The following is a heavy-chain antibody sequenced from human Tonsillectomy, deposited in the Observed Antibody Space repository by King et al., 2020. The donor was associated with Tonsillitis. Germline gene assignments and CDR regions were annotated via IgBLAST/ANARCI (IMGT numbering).Heavy chain of an antibody. CDR1: GGPISSGGYY. CDR2: IYYSGST. D-gene: IGHD2-2*01. Sequence: QLQESGPGLVKPSQTLSLTCKVSGGPISSGGYYWSWIRQHPGKGLEWIGYIYYSGSTYYNPSLKSRVTISVDTSKNHFSLKLSSVTAAVTAVDYCARGLFSSTSADAFDSGGQGTLVAVSS. V-gene: IGHV4-31*03. J-gene: IGHJ3*02. CDR3: ARGLFSSTSADAFDS.